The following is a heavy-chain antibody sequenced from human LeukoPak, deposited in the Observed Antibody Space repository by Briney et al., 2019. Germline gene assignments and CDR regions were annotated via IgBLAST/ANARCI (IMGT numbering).Heavy chain of an antibody. D-gene: IGHD3-22*01. Sequence: ASVKVSCKASGYTFTSYAMNWVRQTPGQGLEWMGWINTNTGNPMYAQGFTGRFVFSLDTSVSTSYLQISSLKAEDTAVYYCARRTADYYDSSRYYSDYWGQGTLVTVSS. CDR3: ARRTADYYDSSRYYSDY. CDR2: INTNTGNP. V-gene: IGHV7-4-1*02. CDR1: GYTFTSYA. J-gene: IGHJ4*02.